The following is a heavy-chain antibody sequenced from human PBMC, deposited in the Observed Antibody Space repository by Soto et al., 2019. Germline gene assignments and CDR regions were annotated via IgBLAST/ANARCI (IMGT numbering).Heavy chain of an antibody. J-gene: IGHJ5*02. V-gene: IGHV3-23*01. CDR2: ISGSGGST. CDR3: AKDTHWNEGLFDP. CDR1: GFTFSSYA. D-gene: IGHD1-1*01. Sequence: GGSLRLSCAAPGFTFSSYAMSWVRQAPGKGLEWVSAISGSGGSTYYADSVKGRFTISRDNSKNTLYLQMNSLRAEDTAVYYGAKDTHWNEGLFDPWGQGTLVTVSS.